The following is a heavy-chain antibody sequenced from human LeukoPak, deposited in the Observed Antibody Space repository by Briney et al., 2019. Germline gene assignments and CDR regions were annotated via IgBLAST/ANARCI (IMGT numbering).Heavy chain of an antibody. D-gene: IGHD3-22*01. Sequence: GGSLRLSCAASGFTVSSNYMSWVRQAQGKGLEWVSVIYGGGSTYYADSVNGRFTISRDNSKNTLYLQMNSLRAEDTAVYYCARGDFYDPQGMDVWGQGTTVTVSS. CDR2: IYGGGST. J-gene: IGHJ6*02. V-gene: IGHV3-66*01. CDR3: ARGDFYDPQGMDV. CDR1: GFTVSSNY.